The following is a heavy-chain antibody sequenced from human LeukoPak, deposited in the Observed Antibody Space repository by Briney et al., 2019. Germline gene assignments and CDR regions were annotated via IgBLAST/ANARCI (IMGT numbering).Heavy chain of an antibody. D-gene: IGHD4-17*01. CDR2: VYSGGST. V-gene: IGHV3-53*01. CDR1: GFTVSSNY. Sequence: PGGSLRLSCAASGFTVSSNYMSWVRQAPGKGLEWVSVVYSGGSTYYADSVKGRFTISRDNSKNTLYLQMNSLRAEDTAVYYCAREDYGLDAFDIWGQGTMVTVSS. CDR3: AREDYGLDAFDI. J-gene: IGHJ3*02.